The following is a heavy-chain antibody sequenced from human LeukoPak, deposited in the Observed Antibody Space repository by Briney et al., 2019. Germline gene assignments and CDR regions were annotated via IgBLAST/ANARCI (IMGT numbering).Heavy chain of an antibody. CDR1: GLTFSTHA. V-gene: IGHV3-30*04. D-gene: IGHD2-8*01. CDR2: ISDDGRHN. J-gene: IGHJ4*02. Sequence: GGSLRLSCAASGLTFSTHAMNWVRQAPGKGLEWVAVISDDGRHNYYADSVKGRFTISRDNSKSTLYLQMNSLRDDDSAAYFCARVYLERLTAGYFDHWGQGTQVTVSP. CDR3: ARVYLERLTAGYFDH.